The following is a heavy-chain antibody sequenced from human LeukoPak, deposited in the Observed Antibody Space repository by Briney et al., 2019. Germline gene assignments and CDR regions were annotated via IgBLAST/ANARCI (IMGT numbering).Heavy chain of an antibody. CDR2: IKHSGST. CDR1: GGSFSGYY. J-gene: IGHJ4*02. V-gene: IGHV4-34*01. Sequence: SETLSLTCAVYGGSFSGYYWSWIRQPPGKGLEWIGEIKHSGSTNYNPSLKSRVTISVDTSKNQFSLKLSSVTAADTAVYYCARTVRFLEWLLDYWGQGTLVTVSS. D-gene: IGHD3-3*01. CDR3: ARTVRFLEWLLDY.